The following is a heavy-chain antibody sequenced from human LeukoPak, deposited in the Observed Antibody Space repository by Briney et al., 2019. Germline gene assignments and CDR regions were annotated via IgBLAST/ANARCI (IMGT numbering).Heavy chain of an antibody. CDR3: AREGDGSSAPFDY. Sequence: SETLSLTCTVSGGSISSYYWSWIRRPPGKGLEWIGYIYYSGSTNYNPSLKSRVTISVDTSKNQFSLKLSSVTAADTAVYYCAREGDGSSAPFDYWGQGTLVTVSS. CDR2: IYYSGST. D-gene: IGHD5-24*01. V-gene: IGHV4-59*01. CDR1: GGSISSYY. J-gene: IGHJ4*02.